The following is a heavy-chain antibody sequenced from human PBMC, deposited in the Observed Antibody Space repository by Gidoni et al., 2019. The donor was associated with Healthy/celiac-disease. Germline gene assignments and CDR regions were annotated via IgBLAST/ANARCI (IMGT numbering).Heavy chain of an antibody. CDR2: ISSSSSYI. D-gene: IGHD1-26*01. Sequence: EVQLVESGGGLVKPGGSLRLSCAASGFTFSSYSMNWVRRAPGKGLEWVSSISSSSSYIYYADSVKGRFTISRDNAKNSLYLQMNSLRAEDTAVYYCARDRGAGGSYFNYFDYWGQGTLVTVSS. CDR3: ARDRGAGGSYFNYFDY. J-gene: IGHJ4*02. V-gene: IGHV3-21*01. CDR1: GFTFSSYS.